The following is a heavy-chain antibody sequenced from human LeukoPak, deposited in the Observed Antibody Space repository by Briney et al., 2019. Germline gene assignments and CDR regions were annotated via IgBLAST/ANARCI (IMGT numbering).Heavy chain of an antibody. CDR3: AGGDRNGWYFYY. V-gene: IGHV3-21*04. D-gene: IGHD6-19*01. J-gene: IGHJ4*02. CDR2: ISSSSSYI. Sequence: GGSLRLSCAASGFTFSSYSMNWVRQAPGKGLEWVSSISSSSSYIYYADSVKGRFTISRDNAKNSLYLQTSSLRAEDTALYYCAGGDRNGWYFYYWGQGTLVTVSS. CDR1: GFTFSSYS.